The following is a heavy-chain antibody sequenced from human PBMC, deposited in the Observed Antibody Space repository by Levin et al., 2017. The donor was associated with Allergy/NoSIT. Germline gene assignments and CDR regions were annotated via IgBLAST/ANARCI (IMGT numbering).Heavy chain of an antibody. Sequence: LSLTCAASGLRFGDYGMHWVRQAPDRGLEWVTLITSDGSNIFYADSVKGRFIVSRDNSRNLLYLQLNSLRPEDAGVYYCASRGSFDHWGQGTPVTVSS. D-gene: IGHD3-10*01. J-gene: IGHJ4*02. V-gene: IGHV3-30*03. CDR1: GLRFGDYG. CDR2: ITSDGSNI. CDR3: ASRGSFDH.